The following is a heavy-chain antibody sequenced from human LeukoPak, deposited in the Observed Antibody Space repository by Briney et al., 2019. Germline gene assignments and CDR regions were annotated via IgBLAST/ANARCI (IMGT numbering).Heavy chain of an antibody. V-gene: IGHV1-18*01. J-gene: IGHJ5*02. CDR2: ISAYNGNT. Sequence: GASVKVSCKASGYTFTSYGISWVRQAPGQGLEWMGWISAYNGNTNYAQKLQGRVTMTTDTSTSTAYMELRSLRSDDTAVYYCARLWLGELKSHNWFDPWGQGSLVTVSS. CDR3: ARLWLGELKSHNWFDP. D-gene: IGHD3-10*01. CDR1: GYTFTSYG.